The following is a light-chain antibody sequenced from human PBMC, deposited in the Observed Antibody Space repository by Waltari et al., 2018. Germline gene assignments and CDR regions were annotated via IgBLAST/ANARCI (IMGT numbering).Light chain of an antibody. J-gene: IGLJ3*02. CDR2: GHD. CDR3: LSRDSSSTRV. V-gene: IGLV3-19*01. Sequence: SSELTQDPAVSVALGQTVRIKCQGDSLRRYYASWYQPRPGPAPFLVLYGHDNRPSGIPDRFSGSTSGNTASLTITRAQAEDAGVYYCLSRDSSSTRVFGGGTTLTV. CDR1: SLRRYY.